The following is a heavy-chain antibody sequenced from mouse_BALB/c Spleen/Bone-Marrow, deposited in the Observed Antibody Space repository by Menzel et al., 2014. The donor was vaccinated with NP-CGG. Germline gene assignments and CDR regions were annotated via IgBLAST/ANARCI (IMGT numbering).Heavy chain of an antibody. CDR3: AREVVATDYFDY. J-gene: IGHJ2*01. CDR1: GYTFTSYA. V-gene: IGHV1-14*01. CDR2: IGPYNDGT. D-gene: IGHD1-1*01. Sequence: EVQLQQSGPELVKPGASVKMSCKASGYTFTSYAMHWVKQKPGQGLERIGYIGPYNDGTKYNEKFKGKATLTSDKSSSTDYMELSSLTSEDSAVYYCAREVVATDYFDYWGQGTTLTVSS.